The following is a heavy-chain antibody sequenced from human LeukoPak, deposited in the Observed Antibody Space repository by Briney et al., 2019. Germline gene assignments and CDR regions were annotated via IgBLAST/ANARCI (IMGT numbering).Heavy chain of an antibody. CDR2: IIPIFGTA. J-gene: IGHJ4*02. D-gene: IGHD3-22*01. CDR3: AREAYYDSSGSYYFDY. V-gene: IGHV1-69*05. CDR1: GGTLSSYA. Sequence: SVKVSCKASGGTLSSYAISWVRQAPGQGLEWMGGIIPIFGTANYAQKFQGRVTITTDESTSTAYMELSSLRSEDTAVYYCAREAYYDSSGSYYFDYWGQGTLVTVSS.